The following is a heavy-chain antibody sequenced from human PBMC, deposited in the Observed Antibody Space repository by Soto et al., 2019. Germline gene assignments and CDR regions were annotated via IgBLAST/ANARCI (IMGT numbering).Heavy chain of an antibody. CDR3: ARVAPPGDY. CDR2: ISAYNGNT. CDR1: RYAFTCCA. Sequence: ASVKVSCKASRYAFTCCARWWVRQAPGQGLEWMGWISAYNGNTYYAQKLQGRVTMTTDTSTSTAYMELRSLRSDDTAVYYCARVAPPGDYWGQGTLVTVSS. V-gene: IGHV1-18*01. J-gene: IGHJ4*02.